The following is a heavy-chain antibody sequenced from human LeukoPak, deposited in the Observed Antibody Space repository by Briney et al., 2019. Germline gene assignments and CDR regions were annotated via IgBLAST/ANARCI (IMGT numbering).Heavy chain of an antibody. J-gene: IGHJ5*02. CDR1: GGSISSSSYY. Sequence: SETLSLTCTVSGGSISSSSYYWGWIRQPPGKGLEWIGSIYYSGSTYYNPSLKSRVTISVDTSKNQFSLKLSSVTAADTAVYYCARDRSRYSGYGGDWFDPWGQGTLVTVSS. D-gene: IGHD5-12*01. CDR2: IYYSGST. V-gene: IGHV4-39*07. CDR3: ARDRSRYSGYGGDWFDP.